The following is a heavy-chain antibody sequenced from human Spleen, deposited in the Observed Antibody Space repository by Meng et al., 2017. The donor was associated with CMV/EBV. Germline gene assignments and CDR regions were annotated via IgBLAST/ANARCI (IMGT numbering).Heavy chain of an antibody. CDR2: IYSGRKT. CDR1: GDTVSSGLKF. V-gene: IGHV4-61*01. CDR3: ARASATFLPDS. Sequence: CKVSGDTVSSGLKFWSWIRQSPGKGLEWIGYIYSGRKTNYNPSLESRVTISLDTSKNHFSLRLNSVTTADTAVYYCARASATFLPDSWGQGTLVTVSS. D-gene: IGHD3-16*01. J-gene: IGHJ5*01.